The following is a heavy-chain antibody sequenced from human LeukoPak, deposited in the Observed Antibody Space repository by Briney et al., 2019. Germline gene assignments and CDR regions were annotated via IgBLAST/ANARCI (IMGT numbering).Heavy chain of an antibody. CDR2: IKQDGGEK. V-gene: IGHV3-7*01. Sequence: GGSLRLSCEASGFTFSNYEMNWVRQAPGKGLEWVANIKQDGGEKYYVDSVKGRFTISRDNSKNTLYLQMNSLRAEDTAVYYCARARSSYGYGDAFDIWGQGTMVTVSS. CDR3: ARARSSYGYGDAFDI. J-gene: IGHJ3*02. D-gene: IGHD5-18*01. CDR1: GFTFSNYE.